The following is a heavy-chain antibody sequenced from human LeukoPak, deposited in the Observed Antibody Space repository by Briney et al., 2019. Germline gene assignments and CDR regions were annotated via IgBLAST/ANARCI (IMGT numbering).Heavy chain of an antibody. CDR2: ISTSGDST. J-gene: IGHJ4*02. CDR3: ARWIQRPIDC. V-gene: IGHV3-23*01. D-gene: IGHD5-24*01. CDR1: GFTFSSYG. Sequence: PGGSLRLSCAASGFTFSSYGMSWVRQTPEKGLEWVSSISTSGDSTYYANSVKGRFTISRDNSKNILFLQMNSLRADDTAIYYCARWIQRPIDCWGQGTLVTVSS.